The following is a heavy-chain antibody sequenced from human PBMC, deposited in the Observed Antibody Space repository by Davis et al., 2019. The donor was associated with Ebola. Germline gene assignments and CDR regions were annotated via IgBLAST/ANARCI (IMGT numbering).Heavy chain of an antibody. D-gene: IGHD3-10*01. CDR2: IYHSGST. J-gene: IGHJ5*02. Sequence: PSETLSLTCAVSGGSISSSNWWSWVRQPPGKGLEWIGEIYHSGSTNYNPSLKSRVTISVDKSKNQFSLKLSSVTAADTAVYYCARGLPPYLTSMVRGVKARFDPWGQGTLVTVSS. CDR3: ARGLPPYLTSMVRGVKARFDP. V-gene: IGHV4-4*02. CDR1: GGSISSSNW.